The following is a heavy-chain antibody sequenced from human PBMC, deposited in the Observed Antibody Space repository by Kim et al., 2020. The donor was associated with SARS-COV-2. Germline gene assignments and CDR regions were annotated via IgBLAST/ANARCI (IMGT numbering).Heavy chain of an antibody. Sequence: DSVKGRFTNSRDNSKNSLYLQMNSLRTEDTALYYCAKDKGYYGSGSYIDYWGQGTLVTVSS. J-gene: IGHJ4*02. D-gene: IGHD3-10*01. CDR3: AKDKGYYGSGSYIDY. V-gene: IGHV3-43*01.